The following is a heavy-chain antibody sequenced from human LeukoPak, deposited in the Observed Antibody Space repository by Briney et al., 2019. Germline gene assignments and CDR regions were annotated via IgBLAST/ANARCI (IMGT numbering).Heavy chain of an antibody. CDR2: VHYSVST. D-gene: IGHD3-9*01. Sequence: SETLSLTCTVSGVSIFSSYWNWVRQPPGKGLEWIGYVHYSVSTNYNPSLKSRVTISVDPSTSQSSMKLRSATAADTAVYYCATGRSIRYFDYWGQGTLLTVSS. J-gene: IGHJ4*02. CDR3: ATGRSIRYFDY. V-gene: IGHV4-59*08. CDR1: GVSIFSSY.